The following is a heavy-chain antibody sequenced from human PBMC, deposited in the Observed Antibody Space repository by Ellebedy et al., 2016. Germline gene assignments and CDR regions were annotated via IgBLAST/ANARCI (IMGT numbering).Heavy chain of an antibody. D-gene: IGHD3-3*02. CDR3: ARGISSPRREAAFDI. Sequence: GESLKISCAASGFTVSSNSMSWVRQAPGKGLEWVSVIYSGGSTYYADSVKGRFTISRDNSKNTLYLQMNSLRAEDTAVYYCARGISSPRREAAFDIWGQGTMVTVSS. J-gene: IGHJ3*02. CDR1: GFTVSSNS. CDR2: IYSGGST. V-gene: IGHV3-66*01.